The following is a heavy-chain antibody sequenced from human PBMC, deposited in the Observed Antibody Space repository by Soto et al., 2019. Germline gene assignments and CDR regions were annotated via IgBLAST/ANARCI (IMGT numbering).Heavy chain of an antibody. Sequence: GSLRLSCAASGFTVSTNYMTWVRQAPGKGLEWVSVIYGGGSTYYADSVKGRFTISRDNSKNTVYLQMNSLRAEDTAVYYCAREGTYSNYGYWGQGTLVTVSS. CDR1: GFTVSTNY. CDR3: AREGTYSNYGY. D-gene: IGHD4-4*01. CDR2: IYGGGST. J-gene: IGHJ4*02. V-gene: IGHV3-53*01.